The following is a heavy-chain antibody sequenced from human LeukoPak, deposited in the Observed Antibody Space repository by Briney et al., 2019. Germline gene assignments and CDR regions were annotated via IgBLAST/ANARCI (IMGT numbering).Heavy chain of an antibody. D-gene: IGHD2-15*01. V-gene: IGHV1-3*01. CDR3: ARDLPKGYCSGGSCYNNWFDP. CDR1: GYTFTSYA. CDR2: INAGNSNT. J-gene: IGHJ5*02. Sequence: GASVKVSCKASGYTFTSYAMHWVRQAPGQRLEWMGWINAGNSNTKYSQKFQGRVTITRDTSASTAYMELSSLRSEDTAVYYCARDLPKGYCSGGSCYNNWFDPWGQGTLVTVSS.